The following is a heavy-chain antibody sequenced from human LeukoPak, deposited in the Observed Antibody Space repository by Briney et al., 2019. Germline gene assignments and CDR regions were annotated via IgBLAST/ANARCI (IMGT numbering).Heavy chain of an antibody. CDR2: ISGANGNT. Sequence: ASVKVSCKASGYTFTSYGISWVRQAPGQGLEWMGWISGANGNTDYAQNLQGRVTMTTDTSTNTAYMELRSLRYDDTAVYYCARDRYGVRSGSCDYWGQGTLVTVSS. CDR3: ARDRYGVRSGSCDY. J-gene: IGHJ4*02. CDR1: GYTFTSYG. D-gene: IGHD1-26*01. V-gene: IGHV1-18*01.